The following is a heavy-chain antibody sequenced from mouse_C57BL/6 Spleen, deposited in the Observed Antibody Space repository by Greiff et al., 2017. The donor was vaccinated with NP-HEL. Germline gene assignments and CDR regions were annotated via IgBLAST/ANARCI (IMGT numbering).Heavy chain of an antibody. CDR3: AIYYYGSPFDV. CDR2: IYPGDGDT. Sequence: VQLQQSGAELVKPGASVQISCKASGYAFRSYWMNWVKQRPGKGLEWIGQIYPGDGDTNYNGKFKGKATLTADKSSSTAYMQLSSLTSEDSAVYFCAIYYYGSPFDVWGTGTTVTVSS. V-gene: IGHV1-80*01. CDR1: GYAFRSYW. J-gene: IGHJ1*03. D-gene: IGHD1-1*01.